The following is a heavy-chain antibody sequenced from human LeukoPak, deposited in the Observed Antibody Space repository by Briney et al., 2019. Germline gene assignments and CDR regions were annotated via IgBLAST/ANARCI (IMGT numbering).Heavy chain of an antibody. V-gene: IGHV1-69*05. CDR3: ARGGDFWSGYYTKRLYYYYYMDV. D-gene: IGHD3-3*01. Sequence: SVKVSCKASGGTFSSYAISWVRQAPGQGLEWMGGIIPIFGTANYAQKFQGRVTITTDESTSTAYMELSSLRSEDTAVYYCARGGDFWSGYYTKRLYYYYYMDVWGKGTTVTVSS. J-gene: IGHJ6*03. CDR1: GGTFSSYA. CDR2: IIPIFGTA.